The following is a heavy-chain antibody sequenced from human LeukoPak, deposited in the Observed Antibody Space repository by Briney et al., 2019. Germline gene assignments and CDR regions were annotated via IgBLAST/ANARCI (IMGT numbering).Heavy chain of an antibody. CDR1: GYTFTSYY. V-gene: IGHV1-46*01. CDR2: INPSGGST. J-gene: IGHJ6*02. Sequence: ASVKVSCKASGYTFTSYYMHWVRQAPGQGLEWMGIINPSGGSTSYAQKFQGRVTMTRDTSTSTVYMELSSLRSEDTAVYYCARDPRTTPDCGGDCTRSDGMDVWGQGTTFTVSS. CDR3: ARDPRTTPDCGGDCTRSDGMDV. D-gene: IGHD2-21*02.